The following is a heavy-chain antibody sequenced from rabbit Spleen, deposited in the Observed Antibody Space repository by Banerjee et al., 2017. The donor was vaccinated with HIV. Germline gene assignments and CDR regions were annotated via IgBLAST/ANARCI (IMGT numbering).Heavy chain of an antibody. CDR3: ARDLVAVIGWNFNL. Sequence: QEQLKESGGGLVQPGGSLKLSCKASGFTLSSYYMNWVRQAPGKGLEWITCINMVTGKSVYASWAKGRFIMSRTSSTKVTLQMTSLTAADTATYFCARDLVAVIGWNFNLWGPGTLVTVS. D-gene: IGHD1-1*01. CDR1: GFTLSSYYM. J-gene: IGHJ4*01. CDR2: INMVTGKS. V-gene: IGHV1S45*01.